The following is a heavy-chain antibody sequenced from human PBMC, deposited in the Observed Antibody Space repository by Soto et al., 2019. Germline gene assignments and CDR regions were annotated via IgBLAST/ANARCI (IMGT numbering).Heavy chain of an antibody. Sequence: QVQLQESGPGLVKPSETLSLTCTVSGGFVSSASSFWSWIRQPQGRKMRFIAYVYNTGTTKYSPAPKSRASISLDTSKNQFSLNMSSVTTADTAIYYCARMRVGEVPYWFDPWGQGILVTVS. CDR1: GGFVSSASSF. CDR2: VYNTGTT. D-gene: IGHD3-3*01. V-gene: IGHV4-61*01. CDR3: ARMRVGEVPYWFDP. J-gene: IGHJ5*02.